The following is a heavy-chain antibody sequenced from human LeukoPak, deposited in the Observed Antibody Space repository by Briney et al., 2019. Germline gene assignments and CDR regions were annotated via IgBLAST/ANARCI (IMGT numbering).Heavy chain of an antibody. CDR1: GLTFSSYS. D-gene: IGHD4-17*01. CDR2: ITFTSSTI. CDR3: ARDRLHYGEYEKTLDY. J-gene: IGHJ4*02. Sequence: GGSLRLSCAASGLTFSSYSMTWVRQAPGKGLEWVSYITFTSSTIHYADSVKGRFTISRDNAKSSLYLQMNSLRADDTAVYYCARDRLHYGEYEKTLDYWGQGTLVTASS. V-gene: IGHV3-48*01.